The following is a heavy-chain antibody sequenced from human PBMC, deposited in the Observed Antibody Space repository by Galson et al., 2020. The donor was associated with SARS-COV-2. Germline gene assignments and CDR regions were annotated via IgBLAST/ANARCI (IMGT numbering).Heavy chain of an antibody. CDR3: VSREYSGIDY. CDR2: IWHDGSNQ. D-gene: IGHD5-12*01. V-gene: IGHV3-33*01. Sequence: PGGSLRLSCAASGFTFSNYGMHWVRQAPGKGLEWVAVIWHDGSNQYYADSVKGRFTISRDNSKSTMYLQMNSLRAEDTAMYYCVSREYSGIDYWGQGTLVTVSS. J-gene: IGHJ4*02. CDR1: GFTFSNYG.